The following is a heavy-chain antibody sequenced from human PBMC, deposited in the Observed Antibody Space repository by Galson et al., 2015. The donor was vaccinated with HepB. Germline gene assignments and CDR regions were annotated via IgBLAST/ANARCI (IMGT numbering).Heavy chain of an antibody. D-gene: IGHD3-10*01. J-gene: IGHJ3*02. CDR2: ISSSSSYI. V-gene: IGHV3-21*01. CDR1: GFTFSSYS. CDR3: ARDRFIGGSGSYFPDAFDI. Sequence: SLRLSCAASGFTFSSYSMNWVRQAPGKGLEWVSSISSSSSYIYYADSVKGRFTISRDNAKNSLYLQMNSLRAEDTAVYYCARDRFIGGSGSYFPDAFDIWGQGTMVTVSS.